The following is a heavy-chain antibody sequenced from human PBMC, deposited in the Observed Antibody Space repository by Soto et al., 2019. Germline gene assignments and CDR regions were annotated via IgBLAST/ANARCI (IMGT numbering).Heavy chain of an antibody. D-gene: IGHD2-21*02. J-gene: IGHJ5*02. Sequence: PSETLSLTCAVSGGSISSSNWWSWVRQPPGKGLEWIGEIYHSGSTNYNPSLKSRVTISVDKSKNQFSLKLSSVTAADTAVYYCARAGHIVVVTAEPWSDPWGQGTLVTVSS. CDR3: ARAGHIVVVTAEPWSDP. CDR1: GGSISSSNW. CDR2: IYHSGST. V-gene: IGHV4-4*02.